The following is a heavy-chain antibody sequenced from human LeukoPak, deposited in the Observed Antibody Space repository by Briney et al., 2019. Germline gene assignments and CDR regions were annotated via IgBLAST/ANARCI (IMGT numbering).Heavy chain of an antibody. CDR3: AREYPNTLYFDN. D-gene: IGHD1/OR15-1a*01. Sequence: GASVKVSCKASGYTFTSYYVHWVRQAPGQGLEWIGIINPGGGNTGRAQKFQGRVTMTRDTSTSTVYMELTSLRSEDTAVYYCAREYPNTLYFDNWGQGTPVTVCS. CDR1: GYTFTSYY. V-gene: IGHV1-46*01. CDR2: INPGGGNT. J-gene: IGHJ4*02.